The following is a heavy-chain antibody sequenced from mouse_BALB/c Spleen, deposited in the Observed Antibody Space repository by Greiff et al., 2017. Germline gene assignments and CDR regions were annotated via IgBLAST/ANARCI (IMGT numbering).Heavy chain of an antibody. D-gene: IGHD1-1*01. J-gene: IGHJ2*01. CDR3: TTVDYFDY. V-gene: IGHV5-6-5*01. CDR2: ISSGGST. Sequence: EVQRVESGGGLVKPGGSLKLSCAASGFTFSSYAMSWVRQTPEKRLEWVASISSGGSTYYPDSVKGRFTISRDNARNILYLQMSSLRSEDTAMYYCTTVDYFDYWGQGTTLTVSS. CDR1: GFTFSSYA.